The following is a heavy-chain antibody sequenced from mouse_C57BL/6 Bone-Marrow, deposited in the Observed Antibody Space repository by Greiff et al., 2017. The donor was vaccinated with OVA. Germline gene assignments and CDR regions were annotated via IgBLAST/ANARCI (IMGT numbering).Heavy chain of an antibody. CDR1: GFTFSSYG. J-gene: IGHJ2*01. CDR3: ARHGILYPYFDY. Sequence: EVQVVESGGDLVKPGGSLKLSCAASGFTFSSYGMSWVRQTPDKRLEWVATISSGGSYTYYPDSVKGRFTISRDKAKNTLYLQMSSLKSEDTAMYYGARHGILYPYFDYWGQGTTLTVSS. V-gene: IGHV5-6*01. CDR2: ISSGGSYT.